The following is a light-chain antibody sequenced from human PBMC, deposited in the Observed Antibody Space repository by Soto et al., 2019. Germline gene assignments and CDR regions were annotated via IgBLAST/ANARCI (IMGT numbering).Light chain of an antibody. CDR1: QSISSSF. CDR3: QQYGGSPFT. CDR2: GAS. J-gene: IGKJ3*01. V-gene: IGKV3-20*01. Sequence: DIVLTQSPGTLSLSPGDRATLSCRASQSISSSFLAWYQQKPGQAPRLLICGASSRATGIADRFSGSGSGTDFTLTITRLEPEDFAVYYCQQYGGSPFTFGPGTKVDIK.